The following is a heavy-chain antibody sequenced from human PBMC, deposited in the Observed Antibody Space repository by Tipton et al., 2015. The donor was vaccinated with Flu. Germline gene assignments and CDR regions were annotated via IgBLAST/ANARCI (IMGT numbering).Heavy chain of an antibody. D-gene: IGHD7-27*01. Sequence: SLRLSCEASGFMFDDYPMRWVRLTPGKGLEWVSSITWNSASIEYADSVKGRFTISRDNAKKSVFLQMNSLRVDDTALYYCTKGEGGDGRSGVFGPWGQGTQVAVSP. CDR2: ITWNSASI. CDR3: TKGEGGDGRSGVFGP. CDR1: GFMFDDYP. J-gene: IGHJ5*02. V-gene: IGHV3-9*01.